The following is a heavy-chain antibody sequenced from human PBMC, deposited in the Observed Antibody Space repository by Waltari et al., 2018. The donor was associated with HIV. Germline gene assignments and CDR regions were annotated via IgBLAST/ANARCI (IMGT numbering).Heavy chain of an antibody. CDR2: IYHSGST. CDR1: GYPLSCGYS. D-gene: IGHD3-22*01. Sequence: QVQLQESGPGLVKPSATLSLTCAVSGYPLSCGYSWGWIRQPPGKGLEWIGSIYHSGSTYYNPSLKSRVTISVDTSKNQFSLKLSSVTAADTAVYYCARENYDSSGYYKDWGQGTLVTVSS. CDR3: ARENYDSSGYYKD. V-gene: IGHV4-38-2*01. J-gene: IGHJ4*02.